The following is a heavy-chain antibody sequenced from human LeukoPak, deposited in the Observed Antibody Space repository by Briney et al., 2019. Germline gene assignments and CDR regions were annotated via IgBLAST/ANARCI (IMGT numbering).Heavy chain of an antibody. CDR2: INPSGGST. J-gene: IGHJ4*02. V-gene: IGHV1-46*01. CDR3: ARQGTYSSAIGMGY. D-gene: IGHD6-19*01. CDR1: GYTFTGHY. Sequence: GASVRVSCKASGYTFTGHYMHWVRQAPGQGLEWMGVINPSGGSTSYAQKFQGRVTMTRDTSTRTVYMEVNSLRSEDTAVYYCARQGTYSSAIGMGYWGQGTLVTVSS.